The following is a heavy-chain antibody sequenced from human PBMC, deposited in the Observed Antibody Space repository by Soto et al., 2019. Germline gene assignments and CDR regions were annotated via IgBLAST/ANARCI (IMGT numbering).Heavy chain of an antibody. J-gene: IGHJ6*02. V-gene: IGHV3-33*01. CDR3: ARAFQVAKASVNYYITMDV. CDR1: GFTFSIYG. Sequence: QVQLVESEGGVVQPWRSLRLSCAASGFTFSIYGMHWVRQAPGMGLEWVAVIWYDGRNKYYGDSVEGRFTISRYNSKETLLLQMHSVRAEDTLVSYCARAFQVAKASVNYYITMDVLGQGTTVTVSS. CDR2: IWYDGRNK. D-gene: IGHD4-17*01.